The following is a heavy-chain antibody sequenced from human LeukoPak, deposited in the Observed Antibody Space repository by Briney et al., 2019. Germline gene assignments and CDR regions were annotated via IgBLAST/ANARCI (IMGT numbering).Heavy chain of an antibody. CDR1: GFTFSSYG. D-gene: IGHD3-10*01. CDR3: AKQLPYDSGSRGPDY. Sequence: GRSLRLSCAASGFTFSSYGMHWVRQAPGKGLEWVAVISYDGSNKYYADSVKGRFTISRDNSKNTLYLQMNSLRAEDTAVYYCAKQLPYDSGSRGPDYWGQGTLVTVSS. J-gene: IGHJ4*02. CDR2: ISYDGSNK. V-gene: IGHV3-30*18.